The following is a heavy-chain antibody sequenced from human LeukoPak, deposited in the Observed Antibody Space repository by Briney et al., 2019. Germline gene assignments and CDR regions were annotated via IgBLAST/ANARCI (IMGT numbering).Heavy chain of an antibody. V-gene: IGHV3-20*04. J-gene: IGHJ4*02. D-gene: IGHD3-22*01. CDR1: GFTFDDYR. Sequence: GGSLRLSCAASGFTFDDYRLSWVRQGPGKGLEWVSVINWNGGSAGYADSVKGRFTISRDNAKNSLYLQMNSLRAEDTALYYCARGLSRDYYERSVQAESDYWGQGTLVSVSS. CDR3: ARGLSRDYYERSVQAESDY. CDR2: INWNGGSA.